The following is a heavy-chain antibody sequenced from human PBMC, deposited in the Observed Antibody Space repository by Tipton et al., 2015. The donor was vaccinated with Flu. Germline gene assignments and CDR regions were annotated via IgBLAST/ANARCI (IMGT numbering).Heavy chain of an antibody. V-gene: IGHV4-39*07. Sequence: TLSLTCTVSGGSISSSSYYWGWIRQPPGKGLEWIGSIYNSGSTYYNPSLKSRVTISVDTSKNQFSLKLSSVTAADTAVYYCARDRIRAAAGSTLGYGMDVWGQGTTVTVSS. CDR1: GGSISSSSYY. D-gene: IGHD6-13*01. J-gene: IGHJ6*02. CDR2: IYNSGST. CDR3: ARDRIRAAAGSTLGYGMDV.